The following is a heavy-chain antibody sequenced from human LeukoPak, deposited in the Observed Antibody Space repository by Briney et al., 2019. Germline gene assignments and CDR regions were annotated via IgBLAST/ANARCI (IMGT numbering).Heavy chain of an antibody. CDR1: GYTFTSYG. J-gene: IGHJ4*02. D-gene: IGHD6-19*01. CDR3: ARDFSGIAVAGTLWFDY. CDR2: ISAYNGNT. Sequence: ASVKVSCKASGYTFTSYGISWVRQAPGQGLEWMGWISAYNGNTNYAQKLQGRVTMTTDTSTSTAYMELRSLRSDDTAVYYCARDFSGIAVAGTLWFDYWGQGTLVTVSS. V-gene: IGHV1-18*01.